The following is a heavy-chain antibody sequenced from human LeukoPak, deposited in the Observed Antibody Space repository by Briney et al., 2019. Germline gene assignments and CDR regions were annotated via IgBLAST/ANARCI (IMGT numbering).Heavy chain of an antibody. V-gene: IGHV3-30*18. CDR1: GFTLSSYG. J-gene: IGHJ4*02. D-gene: IGHD5-18*01. CDR2: ISYDGSNK. CDR3: AKSGSYGYYFDY. Sequence: GGSLRLSCAVSGFTLSSYGMHWVRQAPGKGLEWVAVISYDGSNKYYADSVKGRFTISRDNSKNTLYLQMNSLRAEDTAVYYCAKSGSYGYYFDYWGQGTLVTVSS.